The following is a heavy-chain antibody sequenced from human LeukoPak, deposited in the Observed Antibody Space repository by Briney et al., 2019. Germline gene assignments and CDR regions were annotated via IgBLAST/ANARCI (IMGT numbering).Heavy chain of an antibody. V-gene: IGHV4-38-2*02. J-gene: IGHJ6*03. CDR1: GYSISSGYY. D-gene: IGHD3-16*01. Sequence: SETLSLTCTVSGYSISSGYYWGWIRQPPGKGLEWIGSIYHSGSTYYNPSLKSRVTISVDTSKNQFSLKLSSVPAADTAVYYCARETSQKGAHYMDVWGKGTTITISS. CDR3: ARETSQKGAHYMDV. CDR2: IYHSGST.